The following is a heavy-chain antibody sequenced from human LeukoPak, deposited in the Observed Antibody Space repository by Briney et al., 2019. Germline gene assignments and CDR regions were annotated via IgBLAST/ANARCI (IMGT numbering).Heavy chain of an antibody. CDR2: IKPDGSEK. V-gene: IGHV3-7*01. D-gene: IGHD3-22*01. J-gene: IGHJ4*02. Sequence: GGSLRLSCAASGFPFSTYWMSWVRQAPGKGLEWVANIKPDGSEKYYVDSVKGRFTISRDNGKNSLYLQMNSLRAEDTAVYYCAREGYYYDSSGYSLHFDCWVQGTLVTVSS. CDR3: AREGYYYDSSGYSLHFDC. CDR1: GFPFSTYW.